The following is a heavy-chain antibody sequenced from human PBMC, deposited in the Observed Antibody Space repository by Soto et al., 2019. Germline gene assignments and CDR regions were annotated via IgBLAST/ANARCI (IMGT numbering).Heavy chain of an antibody. CDR3: AKVPTGEMGTVFQAFDI. Sequence: ELQLLESGGGLVQPGGSLRLSCVASEFTFSSYAMSWVRQAPGKGLEWVSAISGSGGNTYYADSVKGRFAVSRDHSKSTLYLQMNSLRDEDTAVYHCAKVPTGEMGTVFQAFDIWGQGTMVTVSS. CDR1: EFTFSSYA. CDR2: ISGSGGNT. J-gene: IGHJ3*02. D-gene: IGHD5-18*01. V-gene: IGHV3-23*01.